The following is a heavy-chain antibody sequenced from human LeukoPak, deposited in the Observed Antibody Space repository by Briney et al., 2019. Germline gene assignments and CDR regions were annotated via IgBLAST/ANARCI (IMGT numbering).Heavy chain of an antibody. Sequence: GGAPRPSRAAPGFALRCYTMKWGRHAPGEGGGGGSSISGSTNYIYFADSVKGRFTISRDNAKNSLYLQMISLRAEDTAVYYCARTYYYGSGSNDYWGQGTLVTVSS. J-gene: IGHJ4*02. CDR3: ARTYYYGSGSNDY. CDR1: GFALRCYT. CDR2: ISGSTNYI. V-gene: IGHV3-21*01. D-gene: IGHD3-10*01.